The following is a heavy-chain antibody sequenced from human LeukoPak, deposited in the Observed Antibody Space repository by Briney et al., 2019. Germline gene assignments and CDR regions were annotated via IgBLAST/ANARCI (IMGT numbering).Heavy chain of an antibody. Sequence: ASVKVSCKASGYTFTGYYMHWVRQAPGQGLEWMGWINPNSGGTNYAQKFQGRVTMTRDTSISTAYMELSRLRSDDTAVYYCARGGIVVVPAAIEPYYMDVWGKGTTVTVSS. CDR3: ARGGIVVVPAAIEPYYMDV. D-gene: IGHD2-2*01. V-gene: IGHV1-2*02. CDR2: INPNSGGT. J-gene: IGHJ6*03. CDR1: GYTFTGYY.